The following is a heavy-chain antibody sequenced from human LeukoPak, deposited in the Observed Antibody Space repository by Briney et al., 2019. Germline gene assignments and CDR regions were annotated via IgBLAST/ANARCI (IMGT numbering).Heavy chain of an antibody. V-gene: IGHV3-21*01. CDR2: ISSSSSYI. Sequence: GGSLRLSCAASGFTFSSYSMNWVRQAPGKGLEWVSSISSSSSYIYCADSVKGRFTISRDNAKNSLYLQMNSLRAEDTAVYYCARDPNDFWSGTLLGAFDIWGQGTMVTVSS. J-gene: IGHJ3*02. CDR1: GFTFSSYS. CDR3: ARDPNDFWSGTLLGAFDI. D-gene: IGHD3-3*01.